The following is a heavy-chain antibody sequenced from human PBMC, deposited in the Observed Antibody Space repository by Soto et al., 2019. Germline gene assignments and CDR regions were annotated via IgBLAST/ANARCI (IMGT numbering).Heavy chain of an antibody. D-gene: IGHD2-21*01. V-gene: IGHV3-11*01. CDR2: IDTSSTKI. CDR3: ARGGDGYNFGAVY. Sequence: PGGSLRLSCAASGYTFSDYYLSWIRQAPGKGLEWISYIDTSSTKIYYADSVRGRFTISRDNGKNSLFLEMNNLRVEDTAVYYCARGGDGYNFGAVYRGQGTPVTVSS. J-gene: IGHJ4*02. CDR1: GYTFSDYY.